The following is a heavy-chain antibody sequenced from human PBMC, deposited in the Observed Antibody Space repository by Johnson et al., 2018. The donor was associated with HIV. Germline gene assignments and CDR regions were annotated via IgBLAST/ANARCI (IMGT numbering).Heavy chain of an antibody. J-gene: IGHJ3*02. Sequence: VQLVESGGGVVQPGRSVRLSCAASGFIFSSYCMHWVRQAPGKGLEWVAVISYDGSNKYYADSVKGRFTISRDNSKTTLYLQMNSLRDEDTAVYYCANSLLLDAFNIWGQGTMVTVSS. CDR1: GFIFSSYC. CDR3: ANSLLLDAFNI. CDR2: ISYDGSNK. V-gene: IGHV3-30*19. D-gene: IGHD2-15*01.